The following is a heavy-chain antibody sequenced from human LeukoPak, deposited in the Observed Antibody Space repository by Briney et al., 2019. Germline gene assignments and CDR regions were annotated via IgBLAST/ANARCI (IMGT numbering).Heavy chain of an antibody. CDR2: IYYSGST. D-gene: IGHD1-1*01. V-gene: IGHV4-59*01. CDR3: AHAYDLTHAFDI. J-gene: IGHJ3*02. Sequence: SETLSLTCTVSGGSISSYHWSWIRQPPGKGLEWIGYIYYSGSTNYNPSLKSRVTISVDTSKNQFSLKLSSVTAADTAVYYCAHAYDLTHAFDIWGQGTMVTVSS. CDR1: GGSISSYH.